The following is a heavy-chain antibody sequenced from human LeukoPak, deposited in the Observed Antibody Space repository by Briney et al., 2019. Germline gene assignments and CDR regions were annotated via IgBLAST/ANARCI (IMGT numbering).Heavy chain of an antibody. CDR1: GITLSNYG. V-gene: IGHV3-23*01. CDR2: ISDSGGRT. J-gene: IGHJ4*02. D-gene: IGHD3-22*01. Sequence: GGYLRLYCAVSGITLSNYGMSWVRQAPGKGLEWVAGISDSGGRTNYADSVKGRFTISRDNPKNTLILQMNSLRPEDTAVYFCAKRGVVIRVILVGFHKEAYYFDSWGQGALVTVSS. CDR3: AKRGVVIRVILVGFHKEAYYFDS.